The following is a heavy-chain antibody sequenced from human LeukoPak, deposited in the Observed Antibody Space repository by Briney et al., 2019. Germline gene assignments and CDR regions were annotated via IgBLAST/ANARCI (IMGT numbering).Heavy chain of an antibody. Sequence: ASVKVSCKASGYTFTSYAMNWVRQAPGQGLEWMGWINTNTGNPTYAQGFTGRFVFSLDTSVSTAYLQISSLKAEDTAVYYCARTLFSSGWSNWFDPWGQGTLVTVSS. CDR2: INTNTGNP. CDR1: GYTFTSYA. CDR3: ARTLFSSGWSNWFDP. D-gene: IGHD6-19*01. J-gene: IGHJ5*02. V-gene: IGHV7-4-1*02.